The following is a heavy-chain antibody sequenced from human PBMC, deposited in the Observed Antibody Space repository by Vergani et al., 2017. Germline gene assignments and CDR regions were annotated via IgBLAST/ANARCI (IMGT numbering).Heavy chain of an antibody. J-gene: IGHJ4*02. CDR3: ASEQAIATSFDY. CDR2: INPSDGST. Sequence: QVQLVQSGAEVKKPGASVKVSCKASGYTFTGYYMHWVRQAPGQGLEWIGIINPSDGSTSYAQKFHGRVTITEDTSTSTVYMELSSVRSEKTTVYYCASEQAIATSFDYWGQGTLVTVSS. V-gene: IGHV1-46*03. CDR1: GYTFTGYY.